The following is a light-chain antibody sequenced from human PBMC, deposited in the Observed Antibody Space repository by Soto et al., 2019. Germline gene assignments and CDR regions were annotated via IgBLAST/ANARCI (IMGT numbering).Light chain of an antibody. CDR2: ITN. Sequence: QAVVTQPPSASGTPGQRVTISCSGGSSNIGGNTVNWYQQLPGTAPKLLIYITNQRPSGVPDRFSGSKSGTSASLPISGLQSEDEADYYCASWDDSLDAWVFGGGTKLTVL. V-gene: IGLV1-44*01. J-gene: IGLJ3*02. CDR3: ASWDDSLDAWV. CDR1: SSNIGGNT.